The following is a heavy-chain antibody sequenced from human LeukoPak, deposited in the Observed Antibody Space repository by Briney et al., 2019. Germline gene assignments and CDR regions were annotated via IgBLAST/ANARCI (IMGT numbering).Heavy chain of an antibody. CDR3: AKDQAKQQPFDY. D-gene: IGHD6-13*01. V-gene: IGHV3-23*01. Sequence: AGGSLRLSCAASGFTFSSYAMYWVRQAPGKGLEWVSSITYSGDTTDYADSVKGRFTISRDNSKNTMYLQMNSLRAEDTAIYYCAKDQAKQQPFDYWGQGTLVTVSS. CDR2: ITYSGDTT. J-gene: IGHJ4*02. CDR1: GFTFSSYA.